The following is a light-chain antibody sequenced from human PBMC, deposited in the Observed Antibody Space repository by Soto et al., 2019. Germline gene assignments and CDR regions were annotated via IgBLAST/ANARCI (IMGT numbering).Light chain of an antibody. V-gene: IGLV1-44*01. J-gene: IGLJ3*02. Sequence: QSVLTQPPSASGTPGQRVTISCSGSSSNIGRNTVNWYQQLPGAAPKLLIYSNNHRPSGVPDRFSGSKSGTSASLAISGLQSEDEVDYYCAARDDSLNGWVFGGGTKLTVL. CDR3: AARDDSLNGWV. CDR1: SSNIGRNT. CDR2: SNN.